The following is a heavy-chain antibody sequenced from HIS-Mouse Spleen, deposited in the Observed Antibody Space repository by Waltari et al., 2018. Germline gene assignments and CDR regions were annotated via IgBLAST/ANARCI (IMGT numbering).Heavy chain of an antibody. CDR2: IKQDGSEK. Sequence: EVQLVESGGGLVQPGGSLRLSCAASGFTFSSYWMSWVRQAPGKGLEWVANIKQDGSEKYYVDSVKGRFTISRDNAKNSLYLQMNSLRAEDTAVYYCARDGVPRQGVPAEDYWGQGTLVTVSS. V-gene: IGHV3-7*01. J-gene: IGHJ4*02. CDR3: ARDGVPRQGVPAEDY. CDR1: GFTFSSYW. D-gene: IGHD2-2*01.